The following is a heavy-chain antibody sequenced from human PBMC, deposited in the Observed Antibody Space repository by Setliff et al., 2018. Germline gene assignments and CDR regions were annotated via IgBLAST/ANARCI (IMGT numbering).Heavy chain of an antibody. V-gene: IGHV4-61*09. CDR3: AKATGFGELFI. J-gene: IGHJ4*02. CDR1: GDSITSGSYY. Sequence: SCTVSGDSITSGSYYWSWIRQPAGKGLEWIGQIYTRGSTNENPSLKSRVTISVDTSKNQVSLRLTSVTAADTAIYYCAKATGFGELFIWGQGTVVTVSS. CDR2: IYTRGST. D-gene: IGHD3-10*01.